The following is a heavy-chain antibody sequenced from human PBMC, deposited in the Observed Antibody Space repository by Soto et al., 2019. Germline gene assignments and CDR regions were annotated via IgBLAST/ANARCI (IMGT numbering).Heavy chain of an antibody. J-gene: IGHJ3*02. D-gene: IGHD6-19*01. CDR3: AKNGWYSADI. Sequence: QMQLQESDPGLVKPSGTLSLACAVSGASVSSDNWWSWVRQPPGKGLEWIGEIFHSETTNYNPSLKSRVTISVDKSKNQFSLTLTSVTAADTAVYYCAKNGWYSADIWGQGTMVTVSS. CDR2: IFHSETT. CDR1: GASVSSDNW. V-gene: IGHV4-4*02.